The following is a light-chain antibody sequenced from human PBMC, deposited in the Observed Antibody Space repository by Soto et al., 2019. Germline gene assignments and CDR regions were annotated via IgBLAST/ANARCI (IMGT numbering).Light chain of an antibody. Sequence: DIQMTQSPSTLSASVGDRVTITCRASQSISSWLAWYQQKPGKAPNLLIYDASSLESGVPSRFSGSGSGTEFTLTISSLQPEDFATYYCQQSYSTPRTFGQGTKLEIK. V-gene: IGKV1-5*01. CDR3: QQSYSTPRT. J-gene: IGKJ2*01. CDR1: QSISSW. CDR2: DAS.